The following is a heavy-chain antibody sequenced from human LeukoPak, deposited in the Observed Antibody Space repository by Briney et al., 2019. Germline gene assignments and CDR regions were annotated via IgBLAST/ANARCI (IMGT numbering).Heavy chain of an antibody. J-gene: IGHJ4*02. CDR2: ISSSSSPI. CDR3: ARGNTETFYYDSSGHYALGY. V-gene: IGHV3-48*04. D-gene: IGHD3-22*01. CDR1: GFTFSDYS. Sequence: PGGSLRLSCVASGFTFSDYSMNWVRQAPGKGLEWVSYISSSSSPIYYADSVKGRFTISRDNAKNSLSLQMNSLRAEDTAVYYCARGNTETFYYDSSGHYALGYWGQGTLVTVSS.